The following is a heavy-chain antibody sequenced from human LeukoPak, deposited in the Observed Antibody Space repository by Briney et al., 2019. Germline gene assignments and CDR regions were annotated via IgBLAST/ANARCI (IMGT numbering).Heavy chain of an antibody. CDR3: ARDIRFSGNSGYDSFYYYYYMDV. J-gene: IGHJ6*03. Sequence: SQTLSLTCAISGDSVSSNSAAWNWIRQSPSRGLEWLGRTYYRSKWYNDYAVSVKSRITINPDTSKNQFSLQLNSVTPEDTAVYYCARDIRFSGNSGYDSFYYYYYMDVWGKGTTVAVSS. V-gene: IGHV6-1*01. D-gene: IGHD5-12*01. CDR2: TYYRSKWYN. CDR1: GDSVSSNSAA.